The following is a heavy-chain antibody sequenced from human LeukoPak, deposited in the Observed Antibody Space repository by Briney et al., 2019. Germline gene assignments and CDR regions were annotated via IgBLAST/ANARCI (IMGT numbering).Heavy chain of an antibody. Sequence: GGSLRLSCAASGFTFSSYSMNWVRQAPGKGLEWVSSISSSSSYIYYADSVKGRFTISRDNAKNSLYLQMNSLRAEDTAVYYCAREGFGNYYDSSALDAFDIWGQGTMVTVSS. CDR3: AREGFGNYYDSSALDAFDI. V-gene: IGHV3-21*01. CDR2: ISSSSSYI. CDR1: GFTFSSYS. D-gene: IGHD3-22*01. J-gene: IGHJ3*02.